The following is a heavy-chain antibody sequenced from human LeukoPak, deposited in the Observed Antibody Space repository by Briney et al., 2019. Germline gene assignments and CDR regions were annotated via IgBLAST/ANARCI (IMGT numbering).Heavy chain of an antibody. J-gene: IGHJ4*02. CDR2: IYYSGST. Sequence: PSQTLSLTCTVSGGSISSGDYYWSWIRQPPGKGLEWIGYIYYSGSTYYNPSLKSRVTISVDTSKNQFSLKLSSVTAADTAVYYCARSNTAWGSSGYYVRWGQGTLVTVSS. CDR3: ARSNTAWGSSGYYVR. V-gene: IGHV4-30-4*01. D-gene: IGHD3-22*01. CDR1: GGSISSGDYY.